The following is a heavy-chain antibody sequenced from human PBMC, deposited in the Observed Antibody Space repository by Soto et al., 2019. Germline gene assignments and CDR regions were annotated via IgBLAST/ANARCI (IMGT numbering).Heavy chain of an antibody. V-gene: IGHV3-9*01. CDR3: AKYFYSGNYYYYYMDV. Sequence: PGGSLRLSCAASGFTFGEHAMHWVRQTPGKGLEWVSSISWNSDSIVYADSVKGRFTISRDNAKNSLYLQMNSLRAEDTALYYCAKYFYSGNYYYYYMDVWGKGITVTVSS. CDR1: GFTFGEHA. CDR2: ISWNSDSI. J-gene: IGHJ6*03. D-gene: IGHD3-10*01.